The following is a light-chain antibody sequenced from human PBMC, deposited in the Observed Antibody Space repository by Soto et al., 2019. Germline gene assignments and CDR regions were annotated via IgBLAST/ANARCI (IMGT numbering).Light chain of an antibody. CDR3: QSYDSSLSAEV. J-gene: IGLJ1*01. CDR1: SSNIGAGYD. Sequence: QSVLTQPPSVSGAPGQRVTISCTGSSSNIGAGYDVHWYQHLPGTAPKLLLYASSNRPSGVPDRFSASKSGTSASLAITGLQAEDEADYYCQSYDSSLSAEVFGTGTKLTVL. CDR2: ASS. V-gene: IGLV1-40*01.